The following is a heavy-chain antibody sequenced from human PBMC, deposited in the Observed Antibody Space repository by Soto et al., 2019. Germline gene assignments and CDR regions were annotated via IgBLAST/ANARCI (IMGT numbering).Heavy chain of an antibody. J-gene: IGHJ4*02. CDR1: GYSFTSYW. CDR3: ARTVTPDEYTFRY. Sequence: GESLKISCKVSGYSFTSYWIGWVRQMPGKGLEWMGIIYPGDSDTRYSPSFQGQVTISADKSINTAYLQWSSLRASDTAMYYCARTVTPDEYTFRYWGQGTLVTVSS. V-gene: IGHV5-51*01. D-gene: IGHD4-17*01. CDR2: IYPGDSDT.